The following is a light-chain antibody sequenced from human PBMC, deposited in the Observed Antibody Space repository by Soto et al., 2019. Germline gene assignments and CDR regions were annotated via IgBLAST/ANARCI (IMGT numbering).Light chain of an antibody. Sequence: EIMMTQSPGTLSASPGERATLSCRASQSVSSNLAWYQQKPGQAPRLLIYAVSTRATGIPARFSGSGSGTEFTLTISSQQSEDFAVYYCQQYNKWPLTFGQGTKVEIK. CDR1: QSVSSN. J-gene: IGKJ1*01. V-gene: IGKV3-15*01. CDR3: QQYNKWPLT. CDR2: AVS.